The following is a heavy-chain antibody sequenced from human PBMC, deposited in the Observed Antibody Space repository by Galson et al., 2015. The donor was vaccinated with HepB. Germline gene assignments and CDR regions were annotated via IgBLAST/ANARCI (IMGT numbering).Heavy chain of an antibody. V-gene: IGHV3-23*01. J-gene: IGHJ4*02. D-gene: IGHD3-10*01. CDR3: AKGTMVRGVIPYFDY. CDR1: GFTFSSYA. Sequence: SLRLSCAASGFTFSSYAMSWVRQAPGKGLEWVSAISGSGGSTYYADSVKGRFTISRDNSKNTLYLQMNSLRAEDTAVYYCAKGTMVRGVIPYFDYWGQGTLVTVSS. CDR2: ISGSGGST.